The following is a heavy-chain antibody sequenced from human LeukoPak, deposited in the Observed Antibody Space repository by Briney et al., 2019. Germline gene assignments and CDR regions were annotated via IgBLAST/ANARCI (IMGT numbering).Heavy chain of an antibody. CDR2: ISAYNGNT. J-gene: IGHJ4*02. CDR3: ARDADCSSTSCYNYLDY. Sequence: ASVKVSCKASGYTFTSYGISWVRQAPGQGLEWMGWISAYNGNTNYAQKLQGRVTMTTDTSTSTAYMELRSLRSDDTAVYYCARDADCSSTSCYNYLDYWGQGTLVTVSS. D-gene: IGHD2-2*02. V-gene: IGHV1-18*01. CDR1: GYTFTSYG.